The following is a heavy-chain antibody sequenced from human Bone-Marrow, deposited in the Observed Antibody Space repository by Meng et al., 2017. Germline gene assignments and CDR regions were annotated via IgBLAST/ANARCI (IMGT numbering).Heavy chain of an antibody. CDR1: GYTFTRYY. D-gene: IGHD6-19*01. Sequence: VSRVQSGAEVKQPGASVKVPCKASGYTFTRYYMNWVRQAPGQGLEWMGIINPSGGSTSYAQKFQGRVTMTRDTSTSTVYMELSSLRSEDTAVYYCARVQSSGWSPGYWGQGTLVTVSS. CDR2: INPSGGST. CDR3: ARVQSSGWSPGY. V-gene: IGHV1-46*01. J-gene: IGHJ4*02.